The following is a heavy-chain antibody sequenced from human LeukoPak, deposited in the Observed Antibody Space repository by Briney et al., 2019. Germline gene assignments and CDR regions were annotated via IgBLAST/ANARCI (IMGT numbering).Heavy chain of an antibody. J-gene: IGHJ4*02. CDR1: GGSFCGYY. D-gene: IGHD2-21*01. V-gene: IGHV4-34*01. CDR3: AGYYGGY. CDR2: INHSGSA. Sequence: PSETLSLTCAVYGGSFCGYYGSWIRQPPGKGLEWIGEINHSGSANYNPSLKSRVTISVDTSKNQFSLKLSSVTAADTAVYYRAGYYGGYWGQGTLVTVSS.